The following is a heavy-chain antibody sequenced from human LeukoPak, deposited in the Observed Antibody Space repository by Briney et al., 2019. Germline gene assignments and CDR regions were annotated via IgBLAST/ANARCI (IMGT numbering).Heavy chain of an antibody. CDR1: GFTFSSYA. CDR3: AKTFHIFDYYYMDV. J-gene: IGHJ6*03. CDR2: ISGSGGST. D-gene: IGHD2-21*01. Sequence: GGSLRLSCAASGFTFSSYAMSWVRQAPGKGLEWVSAISGSGGSTYYADSVKGRFTISRDNSKNTLYLQMNSLRAEDTAVYYCAKTFHIFDYYYMDVWGKGTTVTVSS. V-gene: IGHV3-23*01.